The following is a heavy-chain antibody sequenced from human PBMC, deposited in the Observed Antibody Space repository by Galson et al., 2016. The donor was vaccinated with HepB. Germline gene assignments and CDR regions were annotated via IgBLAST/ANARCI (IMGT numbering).Heavy chain of an antibody. V-gene: IGHV2-5*02. CDR2: IHSDDNK. CDR1: GFSLSTRGAG. D-gene: IGHD3-22*01. J-gene: IGHJ4*02. Sequence: PALVKPTQTFTLTCKFSGFSLSTRGAGVAWIRQPPGKALECIAFIHSDDNKRYSPSLNSRLTITKDTSKNQVVLTVTNLDPVHTGTYYCAHYYYDKSCYSECFDCVGQGILVTVSS. CDR3: AHYYYDKSCYSECFDC.